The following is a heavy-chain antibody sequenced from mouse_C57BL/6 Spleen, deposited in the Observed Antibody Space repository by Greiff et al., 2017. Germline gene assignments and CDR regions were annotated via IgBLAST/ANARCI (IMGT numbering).Heavy chain of an antibody. J-gene: IGHJ2*01. CDR2: INPSTGGT. CDR1: GYSFTGYY. V-gene: IGHV1-42*01. CDR3: ARGKITTVVADFDY. D-gene: IGHD1-1*01. Sequence: VQLKESGPELVKPGASVKISCKASGYSFTGYYMNWVKQSPEKSLEWIGEINPSTGGTTYNQKFKAKATLTVDKSSSTAYMQLKSLTSEDSAVYYCARGKITTVVADFDYWGQGTTLTVSS.